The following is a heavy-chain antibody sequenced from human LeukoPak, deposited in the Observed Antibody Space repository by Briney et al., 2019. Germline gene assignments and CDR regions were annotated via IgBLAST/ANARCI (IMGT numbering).Heavy chain of an antibody. Sequence: ANYAQKFQGRVTISADKSTSTAYMELSSLRSEDTAVYYCARDFPAVAVADTYYFDYWGQGTLVTVSS. CDR2: A. V-gene: IGHV1-69*06. J-gene: IGHJ4*02. D-gene: IGHD6-19*01. CDR3: ARDFPAVAVADTYYFDY.